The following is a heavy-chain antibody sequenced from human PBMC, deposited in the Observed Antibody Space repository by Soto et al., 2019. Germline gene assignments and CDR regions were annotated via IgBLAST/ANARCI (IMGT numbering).Heavy chain of an antibody. CDR2: INHSGST. V-gene: IGHV4-34*01. J-gene: IGHJ5*02. D-gene: IGHD6-6*01. CDR3: ARGERKARARHWFDP. CDR1: GGSFSGYY. Sequence: QVQLQQWGAGLLKPSETLSLTCAVYGGSFSGYYWSWIRQPPGKGLEWIGEINHSGSTNYNPSLKSRVTISVDTSKNQFSLKLGSVTAAYTAVYYCARGERKARARHWFDPWGQGTLVTVCS.